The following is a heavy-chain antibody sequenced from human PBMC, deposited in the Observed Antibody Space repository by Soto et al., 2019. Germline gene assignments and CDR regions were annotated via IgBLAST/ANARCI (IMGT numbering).Heavy chain of an antibody. V-gene: IGHV4-59*01. CDR1: GGSISSYY. CDR3: ARVYDILTGYLSPSYYFDY. Sequence: SETLSLTCTVSGGSISSYYWSWIRQPPGKGLEWIGYIYYSGSTNYNPSLKSRVTISVDTSKNQFSLKLSSVTAADTAVYYCARVYDILTGYLSPSYYFDYWGQGTLVTVSS. J-gene: IGHJ4*02. D-gene: IGHD3-9*01. CDR2: IYYSGST.